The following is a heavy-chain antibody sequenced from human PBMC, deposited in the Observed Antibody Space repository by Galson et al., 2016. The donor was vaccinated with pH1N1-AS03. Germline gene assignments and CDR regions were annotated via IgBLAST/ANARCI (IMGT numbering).Heavy chain of an antibody. D-gene: IGHD7-27*01. V-gene: IGHV3-23*01. CDR2: ISGSGGGT. CDR3: ARTNWFDY. J-gene: IGHJ4*02. CDR1: GFTVTSFG. Sequence: SLRLSCAASGFTVTSFGMNWVRQAPGKGLEWVSGISGSGGGTHYADSVKGRFTISRDNAKNSLYRQMDSLRAEDTAVYYCARTNWFDYWGQGTLVTVSS.